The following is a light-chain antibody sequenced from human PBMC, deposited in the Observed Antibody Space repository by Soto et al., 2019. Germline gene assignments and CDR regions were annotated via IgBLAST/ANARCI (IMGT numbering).Light chain of an antibody. CDR3: QQSYSSPPT. J-gene: IGKJ1*01. Sequence: DIERTQCPSSLSASVGDIVTITFRASQSISNHLNWYQQKPGKAPKLLIFAASSLQSGVPSRFSGSRSGPDFTLTISSLQPEDFETYYCQQSYSSPPTFGQGTKVDIK. CDR1: QSISNH. V-gene: IGKV1-39*01. CDR2: AAS.